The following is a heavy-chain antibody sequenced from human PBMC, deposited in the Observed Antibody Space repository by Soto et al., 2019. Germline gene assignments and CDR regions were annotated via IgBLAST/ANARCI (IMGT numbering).Heavy chain of an antibody. D-gene: IGHD5-12*01. Sequence: WGSLRLCCAVSGFTFSSHGIRWVRQAPGKGLEWVAVISYDGSNKYYADSVKGRFTISRDNSKNTLYLQMNSLRTEDTAVYYWVLVATDRFDYRGQATLVTVSS. V-gene: IGHV3-30*03. CDR3: VLVATDRFDY. J-gene: IGHJ4*02. CDR1: GFTFSSHG. CDR2: ISYDGSNK.